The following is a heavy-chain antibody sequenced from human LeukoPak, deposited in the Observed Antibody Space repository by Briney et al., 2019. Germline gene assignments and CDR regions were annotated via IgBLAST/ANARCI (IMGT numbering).Heavy chain of an antibody. CDR3: ARDFVIDDSSGYDY. CDR2: ISSSSSYI. D-gene: IGHD3-22*01. CDR1: EFTVSSNY. V-gene: IGHV3-21*01. J-gene: IGHJ4*02. Sequence: GGSLRLSCAASEFTVSSNYMSWVRQAPGKGLEWVSSISSSSSYIYYADSVKGRFTISRDNAKNSLYLQMNSLRAEDTAVYYCARDFVIDDSSGYDYWGQGTLVTVSS.